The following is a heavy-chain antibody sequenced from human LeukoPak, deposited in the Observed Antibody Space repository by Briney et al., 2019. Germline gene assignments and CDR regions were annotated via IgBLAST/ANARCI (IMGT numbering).Heavy chain of an antibody. Sequence: LAGGSLRLSCAASGFTFSSYAMSWVRQAPGKGLEWVSVIYSGGSTYYADSVKGRFTISRDNSKNTLYLQMNSLRAEDTAVYYCARVYPDYYGSGSPWYFDYWGQGTLVTVSS. CDR3: ARVYPDYYGSGSPWYFDY. J-gene: IGHJ4*02. CDR1: GFTFSSYA. V-gene: IGHV3-53*01. D-gene: IGHD3-10*01. CDR2: IYSGGST.